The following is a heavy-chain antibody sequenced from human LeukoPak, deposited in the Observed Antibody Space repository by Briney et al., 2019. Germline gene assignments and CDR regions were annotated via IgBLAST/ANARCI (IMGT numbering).Heavy chain of an antibody. CDR1: GFTFSSYS. V-gene: IGHV4-39*01. CDR3: ARPGYYYGSGSYYQVDP. D-gene: IGHD3-10*01. J-gene: IGHJ5*02. CDR2: LYYSGST. Sequence: GSLRLSCAASGFTFSSYSMNWIRQPPGKGLEWIGNLYYSGSTYYNPSLKSRVTISVDTSKNQFSLRLSSVTAADTAVYYCARPGYYYGSGSYYQVDPWGQGTLVTVSS.